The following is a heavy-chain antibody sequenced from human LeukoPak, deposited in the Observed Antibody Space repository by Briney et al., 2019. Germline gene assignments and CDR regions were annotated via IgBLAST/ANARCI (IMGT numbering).Heavy chain of an antibody. J-gene: IGHJ5*02. D-gene: IGHD6-13*01. Sequence: PSETLSLTCTVSGGSISSSSYYWGWIRQPPGKGLEWIGSIYYSGSTYYNPSLKSRVTISVDTSKNQFSLKLSSVTAADTAVYYCARLIAATTTNWFDPWGQGTLVTVSS. CDR2: IYYSGST. V-gene: IGHV4-39*01. CDR1: GGSISSSSYY. CDR3: ARLIAATTTNWFDP.